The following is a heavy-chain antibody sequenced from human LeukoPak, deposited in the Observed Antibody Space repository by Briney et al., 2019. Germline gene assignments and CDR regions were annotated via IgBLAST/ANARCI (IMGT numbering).Heavy chain of an antibody. V-gene: IGHV3-33*01. CDR2: IWYDGSNK. CDR3: ARGHHYYDSSAYCY. Sequence: GGSLRLSCAASGFTFSNYGMHWVRQAPGKGLEWVAAIWYDGSNKYYGDSVKGRFTISRDNSMNTLYLQMNSLRAEDTAAYYCARGHHYYDSSAYCYWGQGTLVTVSS. D-gene: IGHD3-22*01. J-gene: IGHJ4*02. CDR1: GFTFSNYG.